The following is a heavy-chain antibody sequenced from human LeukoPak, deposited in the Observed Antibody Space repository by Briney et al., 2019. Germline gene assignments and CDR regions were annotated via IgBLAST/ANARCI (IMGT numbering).Heavy chain of an antibody. V-gene: IGHV3-23*01. J-gene: IGHJ5*02. D-gene: IGHD2-2*01. CDR1: GFTFSSYA. CDR2: ISGSGGST. Sequence: SCAASGFTFSSYAMSWVRQAPGKGLEWVSAISGSGGSTYYADSVKGRFTISRDNSKNTLYLQMNSLRAEDTAVYYCAKDKSLYCSSTSCLGYNWFDPWGQGTLVTVSS. CDR3: AKDKSLYCSSTSCLGYNWFDP.